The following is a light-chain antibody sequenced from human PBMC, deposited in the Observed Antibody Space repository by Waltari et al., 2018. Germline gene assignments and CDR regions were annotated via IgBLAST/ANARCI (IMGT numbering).Light chain of an antibody. CDR2: ATS. CDR3: QQYNKWPLT. V-gene: IGKV3-15*01. CDR1: QGVSGN. Sequence: EIVMTQSPATLSVSPGERATLSCRASQGVSGNLAWYQHKPGQAPRILIYATSTRATGIPARFSGKMAGTEFTLSISSLQSEDFAVYYCQQYNKWPLTFGQGTKVEIK. J-gene: IGKJ1*01.